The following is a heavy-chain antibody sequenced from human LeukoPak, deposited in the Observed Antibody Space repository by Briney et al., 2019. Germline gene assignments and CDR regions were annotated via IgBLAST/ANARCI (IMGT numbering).Heavy chain of an antibody. V-gene: IGHV4-34*01. J-gene: IGHJ5*02. D-gene: IGHD3-16*01. CDR1: GGPLTSYY. CDR2: INHSGST. CDR3: ARDRVDYDYVWGSLNWFDP. Sequence: SETLSLTCAVSGGPLTSYYWSWIRQPPGKGLEWIGEINHSGSTNYNPSLKSRVTISVDTSKNQFSLKLSSVTAADTAVYYCARDRVDYDYVWGSLNWFDPWGQGTLVTVSS.